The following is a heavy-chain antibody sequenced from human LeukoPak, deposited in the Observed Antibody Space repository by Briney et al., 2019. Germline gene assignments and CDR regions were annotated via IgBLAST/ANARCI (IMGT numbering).Heavy chain of an antibody. D-gene: IGHD3-16*02. CDR2: IGGSGGPT. V-gene: IGHV3-23*01. CDR3: ARYNDYIWGSYRYPYYMDV. CDR1: GFTFSSYA. Sequence: GGSLRLSCAASGFTFSSYAMSWVRQAPGKGLEWVSVIGGSGGPTQYADSVKGRFTISRDTSKNTLYLQMNILRAEDTAVYYCARYNDYIWGSYRYPYYMDVWGKGTTVTVSS. J-gene: IGHJ6*03.